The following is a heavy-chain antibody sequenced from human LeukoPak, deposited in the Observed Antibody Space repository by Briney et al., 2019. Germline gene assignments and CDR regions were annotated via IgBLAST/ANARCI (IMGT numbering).Heavy chain of an antibody. Sequence: SETLSLTCTVSGGSITSDGYYWSWIRQHPGKGLEWIGYIYYSGSSYYNPSLKSRVTISVDTSKNQFSLKLSSVTAADTAVYYCARDQIGYYDFWSGSRGDAFDIWGQGTMVTVSS. CDR2: IYYSGSS. CDR1: GGSITSDGYY. CDR3: ARDQIGYYDFWSGSRGDAFDI. D-gene: IGHD3-3*01. J-gene: IGHJ3*02. V-gene: IGHV4-31*03.